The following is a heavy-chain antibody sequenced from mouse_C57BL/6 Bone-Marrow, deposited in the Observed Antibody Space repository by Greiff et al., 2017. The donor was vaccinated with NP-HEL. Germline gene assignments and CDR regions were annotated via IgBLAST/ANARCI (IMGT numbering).Heavy chain of an antibody. CDR2: INPNNGGT. CDR3: ARPRVRITTVVGGYYFDY. CDR1: GYTFTDYN. D-gene: IGHD1-1*01. V-gene: IGHV1-18*01. Sequence: EVKLVESGPELVKPGASVKIPCKASGYTFTDYNMDWVKQSHGKSLEWIGDINPNNGGTIYNQKFKGKATLTVDKSSSTAYMELRSLTSEDTAVYYCARPRVRITTVVGGYYFDYWGQGTTLTVSS. J-gene: IGHJ2*01.